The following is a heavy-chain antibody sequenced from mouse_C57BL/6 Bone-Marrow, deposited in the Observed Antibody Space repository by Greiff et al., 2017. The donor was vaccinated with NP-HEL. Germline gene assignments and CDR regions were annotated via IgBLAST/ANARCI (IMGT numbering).Heavy chain of an antibody. CDR2: ISYDGSN. CDR1: GYSITSGYY. Sequence: EVQRVESGPGLVKPSQSLSLTCSVTGYSITSGYYWNWIRQFPGNKLEWMGYISYDGSNNYNPSLKNRISITRDTSKNQFFLKLNSVTTEDTATYYCARDRYYGSSYFLDYWGQGTTLTVSS. CDR3: ARDRYYGSSYFLDY. D-gene: IGHD1-1*01. V-gene: IGHV3-6*01. J-gene: IGHJ2*01.